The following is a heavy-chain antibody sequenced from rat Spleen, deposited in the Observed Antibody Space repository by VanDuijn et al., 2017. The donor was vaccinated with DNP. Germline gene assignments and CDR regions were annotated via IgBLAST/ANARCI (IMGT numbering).Heavy chain of an antibody. J-gene: IGHJ2*01. CDR1: GFTFSDYA. V-gene: IGHV5-7*01. CDR2: IIYDGTTT. D-gene: IGHD1-2*01. Sequence: EVQLVESGGGLVQPGRSLKLSCADSGFTFSDYAMAWVRQSPKKALEWVATIIYDGTTTYYRDSVKGRFTISRNNAEKTVHLQMNSLRSEDTATYYCASWAPIAPISTSNYWGQGVMVTVSS. CDR3: ASWAPIAPISTSNY.